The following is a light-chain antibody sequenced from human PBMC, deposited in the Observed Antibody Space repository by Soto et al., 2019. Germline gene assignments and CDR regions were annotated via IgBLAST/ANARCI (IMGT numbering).Light chain of an antibody. CDR3: QSYDNSLSGDV. Sequence: QSVLTQPPSVSGAPGQRVTISCTGSSSNIGAGYDVHWYQQLPGTAPKLLIYGNSNRPSGVPDRFSGSKSGTSASLAITGLQAEDEADYYCQSYDNSLSGDVFGTGTKLTVL. J-gene: IGLJ1*01. V-gene: IGLV1-40*01. CDR2: GNS. CDR1: SSNIGAGYD.